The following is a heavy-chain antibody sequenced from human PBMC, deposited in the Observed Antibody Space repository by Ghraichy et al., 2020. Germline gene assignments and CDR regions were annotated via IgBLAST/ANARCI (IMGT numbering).Heavy chain of an antibody. V-gene: IGHV4-59*01. D-gene: IGHD3-22*01. Sequence: SETLSLTCTVSGGSISSYYWSWIRQPPGKGLEWIGYIYYSGSTSYNPSLKSRVTISVDTSKNQFSLKLSSVTAADTAVYYCARARDYYDSSGYSEILFDYWGQGTLVTVSS. CDR1: GGSISSYY. CDR2: IYYSGST. J-gene: IGHJ4*02. CDR3: ARARDYYDSSGYSEILFDY.